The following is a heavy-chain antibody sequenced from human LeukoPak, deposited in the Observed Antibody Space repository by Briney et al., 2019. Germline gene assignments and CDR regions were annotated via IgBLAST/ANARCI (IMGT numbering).Heavy chain of an antibody. CDR2: ISSSSSYI. CDR1: GFTFSSYS. V-gene: IGHV3-21*01. CDR3: ARGRYDSSGSYSLFDY. D-gene: IGHD3-22*01. Sequence: GGSLRLSCAASGFTFSSYSMYWVRQAPGKGLEWVSSISSSSSYIYYADSVKGRFTISRDNAKNSLYLQMNSLRAEDTAVYYCARGRYDSSGSYSLFDYWGQGTLVTVSS. J-gene: IGHJ4*02.